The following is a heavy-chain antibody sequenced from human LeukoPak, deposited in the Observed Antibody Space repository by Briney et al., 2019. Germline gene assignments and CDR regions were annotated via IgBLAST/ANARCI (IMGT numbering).Heavy chain of an antibody. J-gene: IGHJ4*02. Sequence: GASVKVSCKASGYTFTSYGISWVRQAPGQGLEWMGWISAYNGNTNYAQKLQGRVTMTTDTSTSTAYMELRSLRSDDTAVYYCARDRGRTSTTFGPYYFDYWGQGTLVTVSS. CDR3: ARDRGRTSTTFGPYYFDY. V-gene: IGHV1-18*01. D-gene: IGHD3-16*01. CDR1: GYTFTSYG. CDR2: ISAYNGNT.